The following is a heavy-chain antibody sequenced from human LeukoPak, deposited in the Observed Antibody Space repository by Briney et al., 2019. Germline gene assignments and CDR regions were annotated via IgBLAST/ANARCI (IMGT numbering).Heavy chain of an antibody. CDR3: AREEVYAYYYGMDV. CDR2: IYYSGST. J-gene: IGHJ6*02. V-gene: IGHV4-59*01. CDR1: GGSFSGYS. D-gene: IGHD6-6*01. Sequence: SETLSLTCAVYGGSFSGYSWSWIRQPPGKGLEWIGYIYYSGSTNYNPSLKSRVTISVDTSKNQFSLKLSSVTAADTAVYYCAREEVYAYYYGMDVWGQGTTVTVSS.